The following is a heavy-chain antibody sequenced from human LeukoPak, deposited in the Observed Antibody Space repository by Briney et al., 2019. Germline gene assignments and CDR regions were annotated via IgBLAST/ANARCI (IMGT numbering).Heavy chain of an antibody. CDR2: ISGDGGST. CDR3: VRDESSGSLHFDY. Sequence: GGSLRLSCAASGFTFSSYGVSWVRQAPGKGLEWVSTISGDGGSTYYADSVRGRFTISRDNRKNTMSLQMNSLRVEDTAVYYCVRDESSGSLHFDYWGQGALVTVSS. J-gene: IGHJ4*02. CDR1: GFTFSSYG. V-gene: IGHV3-23*01. D-gene: IGHD6-19*01.